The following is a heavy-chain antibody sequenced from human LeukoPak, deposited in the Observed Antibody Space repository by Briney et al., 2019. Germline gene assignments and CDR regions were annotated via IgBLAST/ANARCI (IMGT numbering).Heavy chain of an antibody. J-gene: IGHJ4*02. CDR1: GFTFSSYG. Sequence: GGSLRLSCAASGFTFSSYGMHWVRQAPGKGLEWVAVIWYDGSNKYYADSVKGRFTISRDNSKNTLYLRMNSLRAEDTAVYYCARVKVRYFDWAPIDYWGQGTLVTVSS. CDR3: ARVKVRYFDWAPIDY. D-gene: IGHD3-9*01. CDR2: IWYDGSNK. V-gene: IGHV3-33*01.